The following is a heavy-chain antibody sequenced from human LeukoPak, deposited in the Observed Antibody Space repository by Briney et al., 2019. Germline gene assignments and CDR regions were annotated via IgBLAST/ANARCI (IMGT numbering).Heavy chain of an antibody. J-gene: IGHJ4*02. V-gene: IGHV4-31*03. Sequence: SETLSLTCIVSGGSIISDGYYWSWIRQNPGKGLEWIGYIYHSGHSYCNPSLKSRVSISVDTSKNQFSLNLTSVTAADTAVYYCARSVGSGGVVCDSWGQGTLVTVSS. D-gene: IGHD2-15*01. CDR3: ARSVGSGGVVCDS. CDR1: GGSIISDGYY. CDR2: IYHSGHS.